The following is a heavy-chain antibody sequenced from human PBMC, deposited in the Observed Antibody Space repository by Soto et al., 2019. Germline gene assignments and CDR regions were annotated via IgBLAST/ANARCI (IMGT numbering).Heavy chain of an antibody. CDR3: AREGRGKKAGYNGLVSLGY. V-gene: IGHV1-69*06. J-gene: IGHJ4*02. CDR1: GSRFSNYV. D-gene: IGHD2-2*02. Sequence: QVQLVQSGAEVKTPGSSLKVSCKVSGSRFSNYVISWVRQAPGHGLEWLGRIIPIFNSTKYAPSFQGRVTITADKSTSTASLELSSLRSDDTAVYYCAREGRGKKAGYNGLVSLGYWGQGTLVNVSS. CDR2: IIPIFNST.